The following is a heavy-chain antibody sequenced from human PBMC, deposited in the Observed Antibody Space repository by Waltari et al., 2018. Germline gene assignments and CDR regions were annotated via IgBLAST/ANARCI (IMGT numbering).Heavy chain of an antibody. D-gene: IGHD6-19*01. CDR1: GDSISSADYY. CDR2: VSSTGCA. J-gene: IGHJ4*02. Sequence: QVLLQESGPGLVQASQTLSLTCTVSGDSISSADYYWSWIRRPAGKEMQWIGRVSSTGCANYDPSLKRRATISVDSSKNEVSLSLTSVTAADTATYYCAREDLAVRKTGGFDYWGQGVMVSVSS. V-gene: IGHV4-61*02. CDR3: AREDLAVRKTGGFDY.